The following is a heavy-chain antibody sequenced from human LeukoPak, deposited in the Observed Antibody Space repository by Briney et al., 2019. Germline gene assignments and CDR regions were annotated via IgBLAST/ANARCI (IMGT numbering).Heavy chain of an antibody. J-gene: IGHJ4*02. CDR2: INAGNGNT. D-gene: IGHD6-19*01. CDR1: GYTFTSYA. Sequence: GASVKVSCKASGYTFTSYAMHWVRQAPGQRLEWMGWINAGNGNTKYSQKFQGRVTVTRDTSASTAYMELSSLRSEHTAVYYCARPVMYSSGPFDYWGQGTLVTVSS. CDR3: ARPVMYSSGPFDY. V-gene: IGHV1-3*01.